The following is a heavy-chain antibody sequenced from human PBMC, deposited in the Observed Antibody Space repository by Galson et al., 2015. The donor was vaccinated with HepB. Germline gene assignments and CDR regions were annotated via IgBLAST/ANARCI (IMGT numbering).Heavy chain of an antibody. J-gene: IGHJ4*02. CDR3: ARDTGYCSGGSCYGRERVGGY. D-gene: IGHD2-15*01. CDR1: GYTFTSYG. Sequence: SVKVSCKASGYTFTSYGISWVRQAPGQGLEWMGWISAYNGNTNYAQKLQGRVTMTTDTSTSTAYMELRSLRSDDTAVYYCARDTGYCSGGSCYGRERVGGYWGQGTLVTVSS. V-gene: IGHV1-18*01. CDR2: ISAYNGNT.